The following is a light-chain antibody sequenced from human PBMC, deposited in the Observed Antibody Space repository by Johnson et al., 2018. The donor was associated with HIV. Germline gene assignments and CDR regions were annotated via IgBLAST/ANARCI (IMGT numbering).Light chain of an antibody. J-gene: IGLJ1*01. Sequence: QSVLTQPPSVSAAPGQKVTICCSGSSSNIGNNYVYWYQQLPGTAPKLLIYDNNKRPSGIPDRFSGSKSGTSATLGITGLQTGGEADYYCGTWDSSLSAEVFGTGTKVTVL. CDR1: SSNIGNNY. V-gene: IGLV1-51*01. CDR3: GTWDSSLSAEV. CDR2: DNN.